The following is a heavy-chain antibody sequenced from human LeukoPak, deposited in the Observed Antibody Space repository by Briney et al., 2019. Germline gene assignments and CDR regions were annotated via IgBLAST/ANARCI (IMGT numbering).Heavy chain of an antibody. V-gene: IGHV3-30*04. Sequence: LPCSATGFPFISYAMRWVRPGPGKGLEGVDVISYDGSNTYYAHSVKGRFTITRDNSKSTPYMQMSSLRAEDTAVYYCAREETYDYDGRGLDYWGQGTLVTVSS. D-gene: IGHD3-22*01. CDR2: ISYDGSNT. CDR3: AREETYDYDGRGLDY. CDR1: GFPFISYA. J-gene: IGHJ4*02.